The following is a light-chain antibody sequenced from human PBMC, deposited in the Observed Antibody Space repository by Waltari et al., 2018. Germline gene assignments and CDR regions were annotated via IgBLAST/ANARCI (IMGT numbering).Light chain of an antibody. CDR1: QTVLYSSKSKNY. CDR2: WAS. Sequence: DIVITQSLDSLAVSVGERAHINGKSSQTVLYSSKSKNYLAWYQQKPGKPPKLLIFWASTRETGVTDRFSGSGSGTDFTLTLSSLLAEDVAVYFCQQYYFTPHTFGQGTKLEIK. CDR3: QQYYFTPHT. J-gene: IGKJ2*01. V-gene: IGKV4-1*01.